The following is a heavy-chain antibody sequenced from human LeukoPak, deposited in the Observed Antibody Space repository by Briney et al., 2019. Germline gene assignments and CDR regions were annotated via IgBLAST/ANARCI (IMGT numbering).Heavy chain of an antibody. CDR1: GGSFGGYY. Sequence: SETLSLTCAVYGGSFGGYYWSWIRQPPGKGLEWIGEINHSGSTNYNPSLKSRVTISVDTSKNQFSLKLSSVTAADTAVYYCARDSPIIISTNYGMDVWGQGTTVTVSS. CDR2: INHSGST. D-gene: IGHD3-3*02. J-gene: IGHJ6*02. CDR3: ARDSPIIISTNYGMDV. V-gene: IGHV4-34*01.